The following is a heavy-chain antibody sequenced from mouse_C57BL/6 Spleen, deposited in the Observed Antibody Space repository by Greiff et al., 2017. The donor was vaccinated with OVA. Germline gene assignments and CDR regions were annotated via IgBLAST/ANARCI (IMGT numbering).Heavy chain of an antibody. CDR3: ASLLYGSSSYWYFDV. V-gene: IGHV1-85*01. Sequence: VQRVESGPELVKPGASVKLSCKASGYTFTSYDINWVKQRPGQGLEWIGWIYPRDGSTKYNEKFKGKATLTVDTSSSTAYMELHSLTSEDSAVYFCASLLYGSSSYWYFDVWGTGTTVTVSS. CDR1: GYTFTSYD. J-gene: IGHJ1*03. CDR2: IYPRDGST. D-gene: IGHD1-1*01.